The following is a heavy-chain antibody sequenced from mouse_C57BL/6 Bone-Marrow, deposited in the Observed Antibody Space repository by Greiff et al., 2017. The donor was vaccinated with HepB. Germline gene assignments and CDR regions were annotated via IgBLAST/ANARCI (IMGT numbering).Heavy chain of an antibody. D-gene: IGHD1-1*01. J-gene: IGHJ4*01. CDR1: GYAFSSYW. CDR2: IYPGDGDT. CDR3: ARPFYYGSSSYAMDY. Sequence: QVQLQQSGAELVKPGASVKISCKASGYAFSSYWMNWVKQRPGKGLEWIGQIYPGDGDTNYNGKFKGKATLTADKSSSTAYMQLSSLTSADSAVYFCARPFYYGSSSYAMDYWGQGTSVTVSS. V-gene: IGHV1-80*01.